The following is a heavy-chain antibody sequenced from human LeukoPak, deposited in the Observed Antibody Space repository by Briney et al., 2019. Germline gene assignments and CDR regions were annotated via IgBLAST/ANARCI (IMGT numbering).Heavy chain of an antibody. V-gene: IGHV1-8*01. CDR3: ARGRFHYYGSGSYYLREDIDYYYGMDV. Sequence: GASVKVSCKASGYTFTSYDINGVRQATGQGLEGMGWMNPNSGNTGYAQKFQDRVTMTRNTSISTAYMELSSLRSEDTAVYYCARGRFHYYGSGSYYLREDIDYYYGMDVWGQGTTVTVSS. J-gene: IGHJ6*02. CDR1: GYTFTSYD. CDR2: MNPNSGNT. D-gene: IGHD3-10*01.